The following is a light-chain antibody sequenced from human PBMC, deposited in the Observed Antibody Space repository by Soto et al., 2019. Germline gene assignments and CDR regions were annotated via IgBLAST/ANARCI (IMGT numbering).Light chain of an antibody. CDR3: QQYNSYSRT. J-gene: IGKJ1*01. V-gene: IGKV1-5*01. CDR2: DAS. CDR1: QSISVW. Sequence: DIQMTQSPSTLSASVGERVTINCRASQSISVWMAWYQQKPGRAPKLLIYDASNLESGVPSRFSGSGSGTEFTLATSSLQPDDFATYYCQQYNSYSRTFGQGTKVEIK.